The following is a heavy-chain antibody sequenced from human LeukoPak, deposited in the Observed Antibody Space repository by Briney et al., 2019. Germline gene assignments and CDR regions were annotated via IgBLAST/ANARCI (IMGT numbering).Heavy chain of an antibody. CDR3: AKEGRIAVAHGFDY. J-gene: IGHJ4*02. CDR1: GFTFSSYG. CDR2: ISYDGSNK. Sequence: GGSLRLSCAASGFTFSSYGMHWVRQAPGKGLEWVAVISYDGSNKYYADSVKGRFTISRDTSKNTLYLQMNSLRAEGTAVYYCAKEGRIAVAHGFDYWGQGTLVTVSS. D-gene: IGHD6-19*01. V-gene: IGHV3-30*18.